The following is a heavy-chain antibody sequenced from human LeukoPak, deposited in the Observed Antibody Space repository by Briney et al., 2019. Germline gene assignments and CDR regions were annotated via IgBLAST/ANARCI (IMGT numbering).Heavy chain of an antibody. CDR3: AKNGDRGAFCSGGTCYPYYYYYMDV. Sequence: GGSLRLSCAASGFTFSTYGMSWVRQAPGKGLEWVSAVSSTGGTTYYADSVKGRFTISRDNSKNTLFLQMNSLRAEDTAVYYCAKNGDRGAFCSGGTCYPYYYYYMDVWGKGTTVTVSS. D-gene: IGHD2-15*01. CDR2: VSSTGGTT. CDR1: GFTFSTYG. V-gene: IGHV3-23*01. J-gene: IGHJ6*03.